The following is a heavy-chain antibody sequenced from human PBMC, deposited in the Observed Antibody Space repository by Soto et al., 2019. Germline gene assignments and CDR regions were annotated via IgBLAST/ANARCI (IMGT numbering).Heavy chain of an antibody. CDR1: VFTFSSYA. Sequence: GGSLRLSCASSVFTFSSYAMSCVRHSPGKGLEWVSAISGSGGSTYYADSVKGRFTISRDNSKNTLYLQMDSLRAEDTAVYYCAKPTVTQPSDGMEVWGQGTTVIVSS. D-gene: IGHD4-4*01. J-gene: IGHJ6*01. V-gene: IGHV3-23*01. CDR2: ISGSGGST. CDR3: AKPTVTQPSDGMEV.